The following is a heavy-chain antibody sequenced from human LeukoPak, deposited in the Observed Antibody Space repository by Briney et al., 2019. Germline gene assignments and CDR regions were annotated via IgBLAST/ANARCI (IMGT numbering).Heavy chain of an antibody. CDR3: ARTMGPAVDAFDI. CDR1: GYSFTSYW. V-gene: IGHV5-51*01. Sequence: GESLKISCKGSGYSFTSYWIGWVRQMPGKGLEWMGIIYPGDPDTRYSPSFQGQVTISADKSISTAYLQWSSLKASDTAIYYCARTMGPAVDAFDIWGQGTMVTVSS. D-gene: IGHD2-2*01. J-gene: IGHJ3*02. CDR2: IYPGDPDT.